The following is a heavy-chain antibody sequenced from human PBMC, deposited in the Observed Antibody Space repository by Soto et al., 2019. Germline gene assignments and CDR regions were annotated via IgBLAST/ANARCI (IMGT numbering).Heavy chain of an antibody. V-gene: IGHV5-51*01. J-gene: IGHJ6*03. CDR1: GYSFTSYW. Sequence: GESLKISCKGSGYSFTSYWIGWVRQMPGKGLEWMGIIYPGDSDTRYSPSFQGQVTISADKSISTAYLQWSSLKASDTAMYYCARAPFPYYYYMDVWGKGTTVTVSS. CDR3: ARAPFPYYYYMDV. CDR2: IYPGDSDT.